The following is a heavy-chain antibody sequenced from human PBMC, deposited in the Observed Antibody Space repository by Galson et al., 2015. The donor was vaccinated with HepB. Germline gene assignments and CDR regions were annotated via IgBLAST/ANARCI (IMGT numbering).Heavy chain of an antibody. Sequence: SLRLSCAASGFTFSSYAMHWVRQAPGKGLEWVAVISYDGSNKYYADSVKGRFTISRDNSKNTLYLQMNSLRAEDTAVYYCARGSTPFVRFWSGYCPLDYWGQGTLVTVSS. CDR2: ISYDGSNK. CDR3: ARGSTPFVRFWSGYCPLDY. D-gene: IGHD3-3*01. CDR1: GFTFSSYA. J-gene: IGHJ4*02. V-gene: IGHV3-30-3*01.